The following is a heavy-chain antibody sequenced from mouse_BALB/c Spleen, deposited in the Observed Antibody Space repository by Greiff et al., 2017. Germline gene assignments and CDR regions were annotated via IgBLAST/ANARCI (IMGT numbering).Heavy chain of an antibody. V-gene: IGHV2-2*02. J-gene: IGHJ2*01. CDR2: IWSGGST. CDR3: ARGDYYGSVDY. D-gene: IGHD1-1*01. Sequence: VQRVESGPGLVQPSQSLSITCTVSGFSLTSYGVHWVRQSPGKGLEWLGVIWSGGSTDYNAAFISRLSISKDNSKSQVFFKMNSLQANDTAIYYCARGDYYGSVDYWGQGTTLTVSS. CDR1: GFSLTSYG.